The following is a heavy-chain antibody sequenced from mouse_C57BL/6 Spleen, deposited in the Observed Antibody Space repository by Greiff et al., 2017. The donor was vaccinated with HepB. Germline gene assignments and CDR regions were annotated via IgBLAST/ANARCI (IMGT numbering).Heavy chain of an antibody. CDR3: ARDYDYGSSDAMDY. V-gene: IGHV1-59*01. D-gene: IGHD1-1*01. Sequence: QVQLQQPGAELVRPGTSVKLSCKASGYTFTSYWMHWVKQRPGQGLEWIGVIDPSDSYTNYNQKFKGKATLTVDTSSSTAYMQLSSLTSEDSAVYYCARDYDYGSSDAMDYWGQGTSVTVSS. CDR1: GYTFTSYW. J-gene: IGHJ4*01. CDR2: IDPSDSYT.